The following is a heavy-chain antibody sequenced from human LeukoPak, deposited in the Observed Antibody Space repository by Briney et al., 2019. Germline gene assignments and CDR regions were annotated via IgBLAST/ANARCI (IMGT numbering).Heavy chain of an antibody. D-gene: IGHD6-19*01. CDR3: ARGMSSGWYVTYYYYYYMDV. Sequence: ASVKVSCKASGYTFTSYDINWVRQATGQGLKWMGWMNPNSGNTGYAQKFQGRVTMTRNTSISTAYMELSSLRSEDTAVYYCARGMSSGWYVTYYYYYYMDVWGKGTTVTVSS. J-gene: IGHJ6*03. CDR2: MNPNSGNT. CDR1: GYTFTSYD. V-gene: IGHV1-8*01.